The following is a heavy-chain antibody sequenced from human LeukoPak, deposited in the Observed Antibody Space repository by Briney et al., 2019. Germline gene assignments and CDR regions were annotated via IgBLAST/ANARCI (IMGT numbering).Heavy chain of an antibody. J-gene: IGHJ4*02. V-gene: IGHV4-4*07. Sequence: SETLSLTCTVSGGSISSYYWSWIRQPAGKGLEWIGRIYTSGSTNYNPSLKSRVTMSVDTSKNQFSLKLSSVTAADTAVYYCARDGRFPPEVLPRYFDYWGQGTLVTVSS. CDR2: IYTSGST. D-gene: IGHD1-26*01. CDR1: GGSISSYY. CDR3: ARDGRFPPEVLPRYFDY.